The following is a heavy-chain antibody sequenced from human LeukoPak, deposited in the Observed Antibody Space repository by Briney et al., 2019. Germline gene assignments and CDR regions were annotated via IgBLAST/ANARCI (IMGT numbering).Heavy chain of an antibody. Sequence: SQTLSLTCAISGDSVSSNSSAWNWIRQSPSRGLEWLGRTYYRSRWYNEYAVSVKSRIAINPDTSKNQFSLQLNSVTPEDTAVYYCARDLASQLMRARSYYYYYYMDVWGKGNTVTASS. CDR2: TYYRSRWYN. V-gene: IGHV6-1*01. D-gene: IGHD3-16*01. CDR3: ARDLASQLMRARSYYYYYYMDV. CDR1: GDSVSSNSSA. J-gene: IGHJ6*03.